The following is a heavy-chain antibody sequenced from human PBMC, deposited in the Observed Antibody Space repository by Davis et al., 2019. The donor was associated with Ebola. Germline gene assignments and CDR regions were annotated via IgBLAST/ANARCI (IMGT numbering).Heavy chain of an antibody. Sequence: SETLSLTCAVYGGSFSGYYWSWIRQPPGKGLEWIGEINHSGSTNYNPSLKSRVTISVDTSKNQFSLKLSSVTAADTAVYYCARGMVARKREENYYFDYWGQGTLVTVSS. CDR3: ARGMVARKREENYYFDY. CDR2: INHSGST. V-gene: IGHV4-34*01. D-gene: IGHD5-12*01. J-gene: IGHJ4*02. CDR1: GGSFSGYY.